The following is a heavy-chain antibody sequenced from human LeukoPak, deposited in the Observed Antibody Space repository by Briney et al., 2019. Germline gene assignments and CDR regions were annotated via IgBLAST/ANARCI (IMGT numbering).Heavy chain of an antibody. CDR2: ISYDGSNK. CDR3: AKDMSGGDCPDY. V-gene: IGHV3-30*04. J-gene: IGHJ4*02. D-gene: IGHD2-21*02. Sequence: GRSLRLSCAASGFTFSSYAMHWVRQAPGKGLEWVAVISYDGSNKYYADSVKGRFTISRDNSKNTLYLQMNSLRAEDTAVYYCAKDMSGGDCPDYWGQGTLVTVSS. CDR1: GFTFSSYA.